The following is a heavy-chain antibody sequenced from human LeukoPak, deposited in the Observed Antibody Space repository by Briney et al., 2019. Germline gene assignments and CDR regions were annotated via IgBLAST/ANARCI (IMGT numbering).Heavy chain of an antibody. CDR1: GGSISSGGYY. D-gene: IGHD6-19*01. J-gene: IGHJ3*02. CDR3: ARWGYSGWPEIDAFDI. CDR2: IYYSGST. V-gene: IGHV4-31*03. Sequence: SQTLSLTCTVSGGSISSGGYYWSWIRQHPGKGLEWIGYIYYSGSTNYNPSLKSRVTISVDTSKNQFSLKLSSVTAADTAVYYCARWGYSGWPEIDAFDIWGQGTMVTVSS.